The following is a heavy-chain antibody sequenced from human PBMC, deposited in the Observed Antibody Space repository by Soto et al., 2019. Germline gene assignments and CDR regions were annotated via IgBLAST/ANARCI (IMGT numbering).Heavy chain of an antibody. V-gene: IGHV4-59*01. CDR3: ASGLEQWLIDY. J-gene: IGHJ4*02. CDR1: GGSISSYY. D-gene: IGHD6-19*01. CDR2: IYYSGST. Sequence: PSETLSLTCTFSGGSISSYYWSWIRQPPGKGLEWIGYIYYSGSTNYNPSLKSRVTISVDTSKNQFSLKLSSVTAADTAVYYCASGLEQWLIDYWGQGTLVTVSS.